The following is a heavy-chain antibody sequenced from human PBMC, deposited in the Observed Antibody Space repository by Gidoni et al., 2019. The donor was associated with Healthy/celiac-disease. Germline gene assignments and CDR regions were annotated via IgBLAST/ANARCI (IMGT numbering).Heavy chain of an antibody. CDR1: GFTFSSYA. J-gene: IGHJ4*02. D-gene: IGHD3-10*01. V-gene: IGHV3-64*01. CDR2: ISSAGAST. CDR3: ATRGVY. Sequence: EVQLVESGGGLVQPGGSLRLSCAASGFTFSSYAMHWVRQAPGKGLEYVSAISSAGASTYYANPVKGRFTISRDNSKNTLYLQMGRLRAENMAVYYCATRGVYWGQGTLGTVSA.